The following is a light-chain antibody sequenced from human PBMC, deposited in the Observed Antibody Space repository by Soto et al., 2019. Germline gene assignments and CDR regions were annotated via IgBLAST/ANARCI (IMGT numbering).Light chain of an antibody. J-gene: IGLJ2*01. Sequence: QPVLPQSPSASASLGASVKLTCTLSSGHSSYAIAWHQQQPEKGPRYLMKLSSDGSHSKGDGIPDRFSGSSSGAERYLTISSLQSEDEADYYCQTWDIGARVVFGGGTKVTVL. CDR2: LSSDGSH. CDR3: QTWDIGARVV. V-gene: IGLV4-69*01. CDR1: SGHSSYA.